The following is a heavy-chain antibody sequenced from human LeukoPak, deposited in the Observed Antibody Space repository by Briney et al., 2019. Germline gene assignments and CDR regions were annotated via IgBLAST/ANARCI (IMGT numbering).Heavy chain of an antibody. V-gene: IGHV1-18*01. D-gene: IGHD3-10*01. J-gene: IGHJ4*02. CDR2: ISAYNGNT. CDR3: ALEGYYGSGSPPDFDY. CDR1: GYTFTSYG. Sequence: ASVKVSCKASGYTFTSYGISWVRQAPGQGLEWMGWISAYNGNTNYAQKLQGRVTTTTDTSTSTAYMELRSLRSDDTAVYYCALEGYYGSGSPPDFDYWGQGTLVTVSS.